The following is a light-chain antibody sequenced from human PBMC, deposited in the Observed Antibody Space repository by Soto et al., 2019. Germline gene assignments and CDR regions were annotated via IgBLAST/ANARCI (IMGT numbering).Light chain of an antibody. J-gene: IGLJ1*01. CDR3: SSDEGSNFYV. V-gene: IGLV2-8*01. Sequence: QSVLTQPPSASGSPGQSVTISCTGTSSDIGAYFYVSWYQQHPGKAPKLMIYEVSKRPSGVPGRFSGSKSGNTASLTISGLQTEDEAAYYCSSDEGSNFYVFGTGTKVTVL. CDR1: SSDIGAYFY. CDR2: EVS.